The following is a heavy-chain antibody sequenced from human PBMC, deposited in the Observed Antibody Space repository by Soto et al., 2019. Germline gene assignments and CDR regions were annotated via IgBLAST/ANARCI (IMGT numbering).Heavy chain of an antibody. D-gene: IGHD2-2*01. J-gene: IGHJ4*01. CDR2: ISYDGSNK. V-gene: IGHV3-30*18. Sequence: QVQLVESGGGVVQPGRSLRLSCAASGFTFSSYGMHWVRQAPGKGLEWVAVISYDGSNKYYADSVKGRFTISRDNSKNTLYLQMNSLRAEDTAVYYCAKDGGACSSTSCFFDYWGHGTLVTVSS. CDR3: AKDGGACSSTSCFFDY. CDR1: GFTFSSYG.